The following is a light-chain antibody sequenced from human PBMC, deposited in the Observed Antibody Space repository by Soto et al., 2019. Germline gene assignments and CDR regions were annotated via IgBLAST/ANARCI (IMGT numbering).Light chain of an antibody. J-gene: IGKJ4*01. Sequence: EIVLTQSPGTLSLSPGERATLSCRASQSVSSNFVAWYQEKPGQAPRLLIYGASSGVTGIPDRFSGSGSGTDFTLTISRLEPEDFAVYYCRQYGRSLASAIGGGTKVEIK. CDR3: RQYGRSLASA. V-gene: IGKV3-20*01. CDR2: GAS. CDR1: QSVSSNF.